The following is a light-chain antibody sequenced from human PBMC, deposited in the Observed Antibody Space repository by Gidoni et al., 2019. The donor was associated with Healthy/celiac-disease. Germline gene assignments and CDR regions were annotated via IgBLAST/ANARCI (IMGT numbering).Light chain of an antibody. CDR2: AAS. J-gene: IGKJ1*01. CDR3: QQSYSTPTWT. CDR1: QSISSY. Sequence: DSKMTQSPASLSASVGDRVTITCRASQSISSYLNWYQQKPGKAPKLLIYAASSLQSGVPSRFSGSGSGTDFTLTIRSLQPEDFATYYCQQSYSTPTWTFGHGTKVEIK. V-gene: IGKV1-39*01.